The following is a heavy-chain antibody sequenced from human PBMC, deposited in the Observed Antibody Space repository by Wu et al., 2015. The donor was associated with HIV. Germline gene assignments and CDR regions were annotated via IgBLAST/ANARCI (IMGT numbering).Heavy chain of an antibody. D-gene: IGHD2-2*01. CDR2: LIPMYGTA. CDR1: GGTFSSYA. J-gene: IGHJ5*02. V-gene: IGHV1-69*13. CDR3: ARSSTSLIGSSPKIQFDP. Sequence: QVHLLQSGAEVKKPGSSVRVSCKVSGGTFSSYALSWVRQAPGQGLEWMGRLIPMYGTANYAQKFQGRVTITADESTSTAYMDVNTLRSEDTAVYYCARSSTSLIGSSPKIQFDPWGQGTLVTVSS.